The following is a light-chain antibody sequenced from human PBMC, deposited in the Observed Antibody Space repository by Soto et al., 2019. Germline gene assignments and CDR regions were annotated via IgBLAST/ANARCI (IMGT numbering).Light chain of an antibody. V-gene: IGKV3-20*01. CDR2: DAV. CDR3: HQYGSSRGT. Sequence: EIVLTQSPGTLSLSPGEGATLSCRASQSVTGTTLAWYQQRAGQAPRLLIYDAVRRATGIPDRFSGSGSGTDFTLTISRLEPEDVAVYYCHQYGSSRGTFGQGTKVAI. J-gene: IGKJ2*01. CDR1: QSVTGTT.